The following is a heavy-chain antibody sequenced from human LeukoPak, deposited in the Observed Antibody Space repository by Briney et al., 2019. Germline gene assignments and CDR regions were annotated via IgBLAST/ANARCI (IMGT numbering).Heavy chain of an antibody. D-gene: IGHD3-10*01. Sequence: SGTLSLTCTVSGGSISSYYWSWIRQPAGKGLEWIGRIYTSGTTNYNPSLKSRVTMSVDTSKNQFSLKLSSVTAADTAVYYCARDLTTITLVRGAVNWFDPWGQGTLVTVSS. J-gene: IGHJ5*02. V-gene: IGHV4-4*07. CDR3: ARDLTTITLVRGAVNWFDP. CDR2: IYTSGTT. CDR1: GGSISSYY.